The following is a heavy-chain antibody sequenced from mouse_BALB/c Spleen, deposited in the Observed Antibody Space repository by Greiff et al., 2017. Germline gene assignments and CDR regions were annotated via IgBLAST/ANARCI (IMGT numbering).Heavy chain of an antibody. D-gene: IGHD2-1*01. CDR2: IWAGGST. CDR1: GFSLTSYG. V-gene: IGHV2-9*02. Sequence: VKLVESGPGLVAPSQSLSITCTVSGFSLTSYGVHWVRQPPGKGLEWLGVIWAGGSTNYNSALMSRLSISKDNSKSQVFLKMNSLQTDDTAMYCCAREYGNGAYWGQGTLVTVSA. CDR3: AREYGNGAY. J-gene: IGHJ3*01.